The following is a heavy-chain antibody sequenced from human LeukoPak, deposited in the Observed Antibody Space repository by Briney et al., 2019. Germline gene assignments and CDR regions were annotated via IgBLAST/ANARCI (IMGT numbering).Heavy chain of an antibody. Sequence: QPGGSLRLSCAASGFTVSSTYMSWVRQAPGKGLEWVSIIYSAGSTYYADSVKGPFTISRDNSKNTLYLQMNSLRAEDTAVYYCAKGHCTNGICWLDWGQGTLVTVSS. CDR1: GFTVSSTY. CDR3: AKGHCTNGICWLD. CDR2: IYSAGST. J-gene: IGHJ4*02. D-gene: IGHD2-8*01. V-gene: IGHV3-53*01.